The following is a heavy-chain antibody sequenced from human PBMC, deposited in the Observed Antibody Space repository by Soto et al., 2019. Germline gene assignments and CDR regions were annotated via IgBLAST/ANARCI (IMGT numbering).Heavy chain of an antibody. V-gene: IGHV1-18*01. Sequence: ASVKVSCKASGYTFTSYGISWVRQAPGQGLEWMGWISAYNGNTNYAQKLQGRVTMTTDTSTSTAYMELRSLRSDDTAVYYCARRTSGWAAAGTGYYYYGMDVWGQGTTVTVSS. J-gene: IGHJ6*02. CDR2: ISAYNGNT. D-gene: IGHD6-13*01. CDR3: ARRTSGWAAAGTGYYYYGMDV. CDR1: GYTFTSYG.